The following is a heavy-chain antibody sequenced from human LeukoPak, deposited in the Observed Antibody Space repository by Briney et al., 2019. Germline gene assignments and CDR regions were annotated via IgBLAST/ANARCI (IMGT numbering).Heavy chain of an antibody. CDR3: AKDDAWLRFGE. Sequence: GGSLRLSCAASGFTFSNHGMNWVRQAPGKGLEWVSGISPSGDITYYADSVKGRFTISRDNSKNTLYLEVISLTAEDTAVYYCAKDDAWLRFGEWSQGTLVTFSS. V-gene: IGHV3-23*01. J-gene: IGHJ4*02. CDR2: ISPSGDIT. CDR1: GFTFSNHG. D-gene: IGHD3-10*01.